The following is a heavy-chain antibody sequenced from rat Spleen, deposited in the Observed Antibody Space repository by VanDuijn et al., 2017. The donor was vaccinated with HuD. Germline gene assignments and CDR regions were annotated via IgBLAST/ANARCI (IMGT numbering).Heavy chain of an antibody. D-gene: IGHD1-6*01. J-gene: IGHJ4*01. CDR2: ISPSGGKT. CDR1: GFTFSDFA. Sequence: EVQLVESGGGLVQPGRSLTLSCAASGFTFSDFAMHWIRQAPMKGLEWVATISPSGGKTYYRDSVKGRFTISRDNAKSTLYLQMDSLRSEDTATYYCATDPYYGAFDYVLDAWGQGASVTVSS. CDR3: ATDPYYGAFDYVLDA. V-gene: IGHV5-19*01.